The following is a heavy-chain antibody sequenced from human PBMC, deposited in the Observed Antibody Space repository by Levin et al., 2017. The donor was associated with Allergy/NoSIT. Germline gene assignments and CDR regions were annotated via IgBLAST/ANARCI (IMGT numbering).Heavy chain of an antibody. CDR3: AMRPHGTAGNTGTHYDF. Sequence: LSLTCAASGFTFSNYAMTWVRQGPGKGLDWVSAISDTSVFSYYADSVKGRFTISRDNSKNTLFLQMNNLRGDDTAVYYCAMRPHGTAGNTGTHYDFWGQGTMVTVSS. J-gene: IGHJ3*01. CDR1: GFTFSNYA. CDR2: ISDTSVFS. D-gene: IGHD1-26*01. V-gene: IGHV3-23*01.